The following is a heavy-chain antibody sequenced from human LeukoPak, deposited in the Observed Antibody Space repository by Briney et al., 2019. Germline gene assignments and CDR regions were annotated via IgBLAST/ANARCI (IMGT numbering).Heavy chain of an antibody. CDR1: GLTFSSCA. V-gene: IGHV3-30*04. D-gene: IGHD3-22*01. CDR3: ARAHYDSSGYPSNIDY. J-gene: IGHJ4*02. CDR2: ISNDGSNK. Sequence: PGGSLRLSCAASGLTFSSCAMHWVRQAPGKGLEWVAVISNDGSNKYYADSVKGRFTISRDNSKNTLYLQMNSLRAEDTAVYYCARAHYDSSGYPSNIDYWGQGTLVTVSS.